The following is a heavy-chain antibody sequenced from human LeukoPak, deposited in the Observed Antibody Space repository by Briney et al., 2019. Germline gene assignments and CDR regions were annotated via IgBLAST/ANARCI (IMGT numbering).Heavy chain of an antibody. J-gene: IGHJ2*01. D-gene: IGHD1-1*01. V-gene: IGHV3-7*01. CDR2: IEKDGSAT. Sequence: GGSLRLSCTASGFTLSNYWMTWVRQAPGKGLEWVAKIEKDGSATYYVDSMKGRFTVSRDNAANSLYLQMSNLGVEDTAVYTCARAGVTNQLGETYWYFDLWGRGTLVTVSS. CDR1: GFTLSNYW. CDR3: ARAGVTNQLGETYWYFDL.